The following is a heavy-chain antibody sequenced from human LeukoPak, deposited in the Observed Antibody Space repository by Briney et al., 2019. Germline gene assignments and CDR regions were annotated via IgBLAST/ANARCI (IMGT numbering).Heavy chain of an antibody. CDR3: GRGTGFYDSSGHYYWGYFDS. CDR1: GGSISSHY. V-gene: IGHV4-59*11. J-gene: IGHJ4*02. CDR2: IYYSGTT. Sequence: WETLSLTCTVSGGSISSHYWSWFRQTPGERPQWIAFIYYSGTTNYNPSLKGRVTISIDSSKNQFSLKLSSVTAADTAIYYCGRGTGFYDSSGHYYWGYFDSWGQGTLVPVSS. D-gene: IGHD3-22*01.